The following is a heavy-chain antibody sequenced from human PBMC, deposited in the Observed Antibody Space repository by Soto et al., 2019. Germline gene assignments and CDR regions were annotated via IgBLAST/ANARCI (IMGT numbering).Heavy chain of an antibody. D-gene: IGHD3-3*01. CDR1: GFTFSSYG. V-gene: IGHV3-30*18. CDR3: AKDLRAYYDFWSGYYGNDY. CDR2: ISYDGSNK. Sequence: QVRLVESGGGVVQPGRSLRLSCAASGFTFSSYGMHWVRQAPGKGLEWVAVISYDGSNKYYADSVKGRFTISRDNSKNTLYLQMNSLRAEDTAVYYCAKDLRAYYDFWSGYYGNDYWGQGTLVTVSS. J-gene: IGHJ4*02.